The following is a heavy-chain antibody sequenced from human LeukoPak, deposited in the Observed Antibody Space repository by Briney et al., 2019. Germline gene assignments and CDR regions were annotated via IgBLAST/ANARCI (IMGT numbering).Heavy chain of an antibody. D-gene: IGHD2-15*01. J-gene: IGHJ4*02. Sequence: GGSLRLSCAASGFDFEDYMMHWVRQGLGKGLEWLSLISWDGGTIHYADSVKGRFTISRDNSKNSLYLQMHSLRTDDTALYYCAKGGRGGSLDNWGQGTLVTVSS. CDR1: GFDFEDYM. CDR2: ISWDGGTI. V-gene: IGHV3-43*01. CDR3: AKGGRGGSLDN.